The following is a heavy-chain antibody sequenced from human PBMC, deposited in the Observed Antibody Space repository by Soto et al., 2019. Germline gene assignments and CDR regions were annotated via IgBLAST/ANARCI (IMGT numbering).Heavy chain of an antibody. D-gene: IGHD2-21*01. CDR2: IIPIQGKA. CDR3: AKSLLFVDHGYMDV. CDR1: GGSFTSYS. Sequence: QVQLVQSGAELKKPGSSVKVSCEASGGSFTSYSFTWVRQAPGQGLEWMGRIIPIQGKANYALKFQDRVTITADRYTRTGYLELTSLRPEDTGVYFCAKSLLFVDHGYMDVWGKGNTVTVSS. J-gene: IGHJ6*03. V-gene: IGHV1-69*02.